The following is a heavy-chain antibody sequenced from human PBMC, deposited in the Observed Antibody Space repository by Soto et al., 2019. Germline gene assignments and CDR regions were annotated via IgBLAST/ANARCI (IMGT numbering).Heavy chain of an antibody. CDR1: GFTFSSYV. CDR3: AKEIEDSAYARPSPRDL. CDR2: VDGSGLDT. J-gene: IGHJ1*01. V-gene: IGHV3-23*01. D-gene: IGHD2-15*01. Sequence: GGSLRLSCVGSGFTFSSYVMTWFRQAPGKGLEWVSAVDGSGLDTSYAESVRGRFTISRDNSENTVSLQMNSLRPEDTAVYYCAKEIEDSAYARPSPRDLRAQGTLVTVSS.